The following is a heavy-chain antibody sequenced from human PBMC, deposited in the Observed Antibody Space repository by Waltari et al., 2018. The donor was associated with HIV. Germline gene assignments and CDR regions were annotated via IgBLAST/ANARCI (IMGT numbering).Heavy chain of an antibody. Sequence: EVQLVESGGGLIQPGGSLRLSCAASGFTVSSNYMSWVRQAPGKGLEWVSVIYSGGSTYYADSVKGRFTISRDNSKNTLYLQMNSLRAEDTAVYYCARGLDSSGYYYLDWYFDLWGRGTLVTVSS. J-gene: IGHJ2*01. V-gene: IGHV3-53*01. CDR1: GFTVSSNY. CDR3: ARGLDSSGYYYLDWYFDL. D-gene: IGHD3-22*01. CDR2: IYSGGST.